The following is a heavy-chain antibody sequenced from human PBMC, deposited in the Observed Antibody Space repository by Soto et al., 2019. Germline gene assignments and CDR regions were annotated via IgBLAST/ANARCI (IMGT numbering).Heavy chain of an antibody. J-gene: IGHJ5*02. CDR1: GGSIATSSYF. CDR3: SRRAPEGFDP. Sequence: SETLSLTCTVSGGSIATSSYFWAWIRRPPGKGLEWIGSIDYRGTIYNNPSLKSRVTISVDTSKNHFPLKLDSVTAADTALYYCSRRAPEGFDPWGQGTLVTVSS. V-gene: IGHV4-39*02. CDR2: IDYRGTI.